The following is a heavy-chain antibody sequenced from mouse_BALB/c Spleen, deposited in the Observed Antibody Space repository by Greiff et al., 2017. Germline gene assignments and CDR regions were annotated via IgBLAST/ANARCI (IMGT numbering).Heavy chain of an antibody. CDR1: GYAFTSYN. J-gene: IGHJ3*01. D-gene: IGHD1-2*01. V-gene: IGHV1S135*01. Sequence: EVQLQQSGPELVKPGASVKVSCKASGYAFTSYNMYWVKQSHGKSLEWIGYIDPYNGGTSYNQKFKDKATLTVDKSSSTAYTQLSSPTSEDSAVYYCARGGYPAWFAYWGQGTLVTVSA. CDR2: IDPYNGGT. CDR3: ARGGYPAWFAY.